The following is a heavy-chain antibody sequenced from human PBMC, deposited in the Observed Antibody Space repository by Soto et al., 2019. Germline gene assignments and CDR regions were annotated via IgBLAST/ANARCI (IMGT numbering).Heavy chain of an antibody. J-gene: IGHJ4*02. CDR3: ARDFSSHGSGSYYGY. D-gene: IGHD3-10*01. CDR2: IWYDGSNK. Sequence: GGSLRLSCAASGFTFSSYGMHWVRQAPGKGLEWVAVIWYDGSNKYYADSVKGRFTISRDNSKNTLYLQMNSLRAEDTAVYYCARDFSSHGSGSYYGYWGQGTLVTVSS. V-gene: IGHV3-33*01. CDR1: GFTFSSYG.